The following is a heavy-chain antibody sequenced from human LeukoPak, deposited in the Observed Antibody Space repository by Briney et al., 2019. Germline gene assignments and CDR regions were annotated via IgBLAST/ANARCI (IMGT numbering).Heavy chain of an antibody. CDR3: ASRGDPRSSGYYHATNYYGMDV. V-gene: IGHV4-30-2*01. Sequence: SETLSLTCAVSGGSISSGGYSWRWIRQPPGKGLEWIGYIYHSGSTYYNPSLKSRVTISVDRSKNQFSLKLRSVTAADTAVYYCASRGDPRSSGYYHATNYYGMDVWGRGTTVTVSS. D-gene: IGHD3-22*01. CDR1: GGSISSGGYS. CDR2: IYHSGST. J-gene: IGHJ6*02.